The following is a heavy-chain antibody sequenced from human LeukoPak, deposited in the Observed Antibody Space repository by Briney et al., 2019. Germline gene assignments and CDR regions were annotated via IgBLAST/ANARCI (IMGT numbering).Heavy chain of an antibody. CDR1: GGTFSSST. V-gene: IGHV1-69*13. CDR3: ARSAGYNLGFSWFDP. J-gene: IGHJ5*02. D-gene: IGHD5-24*01. Sequence: ASVKVSCKASGGTFSSSTISWVRQAPGQGLEWMGGIIPIFGTANYAQKFQGRVTITADESTSTAYMELSSLRSEDTAVYYCARSAGYNLGFSWFDPWGQGTLVTVSS. CDR2: IIPIFGTA.